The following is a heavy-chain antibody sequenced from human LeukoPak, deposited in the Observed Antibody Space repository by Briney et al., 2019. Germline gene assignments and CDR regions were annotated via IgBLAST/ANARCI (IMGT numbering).Heavy chain of an antibody. CDR1: GFTVSSNY. J-gene: IGHJ2*01. CDR2: IYSGGNT. V-gene: IGHV3-53*01. Sequence: GGSLRISCAASGFTVSSNYMSWVRQAPGKGLEWVSVIYSGGNTYYADSVKGRFTISRDNSKNTLYLQMSSLRAEDTAIYHCAKEVLDYEIPYWYFDLWGLGTLVTVSS. D-gene: IGHD4-17*01. CDR3: AKEVLDYEIPYWYFDL.